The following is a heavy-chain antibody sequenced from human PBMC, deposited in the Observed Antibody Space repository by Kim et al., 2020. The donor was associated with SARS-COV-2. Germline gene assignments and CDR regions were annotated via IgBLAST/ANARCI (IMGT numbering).Heavy chain of an antibody. CDR3: AREVYSSGWYPWYYGMDV. Sequence: ASVKVSCKASGYTFTSYDINWVRQATGQGLEWMGWMNPNSGNTGYAQKFQGRVTMTRNTSISTTYMELSSLRSEDTAVYYCAREVYSSGWYPWYYGMDVWGQGTTVTVSS. D-gene: IGHD6-19*01. J-gene: IGHJ6*02. CDR1: GYTFTSYD. V-gene: IGHV1-8*01. CDR2: MNPNSGNT.